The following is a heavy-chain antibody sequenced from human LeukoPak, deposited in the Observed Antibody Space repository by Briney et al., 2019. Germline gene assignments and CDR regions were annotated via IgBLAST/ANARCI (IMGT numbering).Heavy chain of an antibody. CDR1: GFTFSNYW. CDR3: ARENYGGTFDY. D-gene: IGHD4-23*01. J-gene: IGHJ4*02. V-gene: IGHV3-7*05. Sequence: GGSLRLSCAASGFTFSNYWMSWVRQAPGRGLEWVANIQQDGSEKYYVDSVKGRFTISRDNAKNSLYLQVSSLSAEDTAVYYCARENYGGTFDYWGQGTLVTVSS. CDR2: IQQDGSEK.